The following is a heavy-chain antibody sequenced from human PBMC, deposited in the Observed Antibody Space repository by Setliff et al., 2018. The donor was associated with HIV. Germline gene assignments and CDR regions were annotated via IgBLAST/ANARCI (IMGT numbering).Heavy chain of an antibody. J-gene: IGHJ3*02. CDR3: ARQMTSVTTEKLVVNDAFDI. CDR2: IFDSENT. D-gene: IGHD4-17*01. CDR1: NDSITYYY. V-gene: IGHV4-59*01. Sequence: SETLSLTCSVSNDSITYYYWNWIRQPPGKGLEWIGNIFDSENTNYNPSLKSRVTMSVDTSKNQFSLKLSSVTAADTAVYYCARQMTSVTTEKLVVNDAFDIWGQGIMVTVSS.